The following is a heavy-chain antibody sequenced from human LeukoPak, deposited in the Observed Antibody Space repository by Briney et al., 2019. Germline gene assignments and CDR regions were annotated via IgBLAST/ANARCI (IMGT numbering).Heavy chain of an antibody. CDR3: AKDLGTAIVTKWC. Sequence: PGRSLRLSCAASGFTFSSYVMHWVRQAPGKGLEWVAVISFDGSNEYYADSVKGRFTISRDNSKNTLYLQMNSLRAEDTAVYYCAKDLGTAIVTKWCWGQGTLVTVSS. V-gene: IGHV3-30*18. J-gene: IGHJ4*02. CDR1: GFTFSSYV. CDR2: ISFDGSNE. D-gene: IGHD5-18*01.